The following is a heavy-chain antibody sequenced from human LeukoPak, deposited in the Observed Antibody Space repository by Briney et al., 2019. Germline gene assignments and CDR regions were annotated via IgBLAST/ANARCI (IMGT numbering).Heavy chain of an antibody. J-gene: IGHJ4*02. CDR1: GGSISSYY. CDR2: IYTSGST. D-gene: IGHD2-2*02. V-gene: IGHV4-4*07. Sequence: KSSETLSLTCTVSGGSISSYYWSWIRQPAGKGLEWIGRIYTSGSTNYNPSLKSRVTMSVGTSKNQFSLELSSVTAADTAVYYCARTLGDCSSTSCYTSPYFDYWGQGTLVTVSS. CDR3: ARTLGDCSSTSCYTSPYFDY.